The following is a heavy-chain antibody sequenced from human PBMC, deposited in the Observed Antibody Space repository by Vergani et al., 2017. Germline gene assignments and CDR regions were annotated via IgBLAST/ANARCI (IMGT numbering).Heavy chain of an antibody. CDR2: VFYGGRT. V-gene: IGHV4-39*01. J-gene: IGHJ4*02. CDR3: ARHISVVRPSSMTAFDY. CDR1: GDSISTSSYA. Sequence: QVQLEESGPGLVKPSETLSLSCTVSGDSISTSSYAWGWIRQPPGKTLEWIGTVFYGGRTSYKPSLKSRVTLSLDTSKKQISLHLTSVTAADTAVYYCARHISVVRPSSMTAFDYWGQGTLVTVSS. D-gene: IGHD2-21*01.